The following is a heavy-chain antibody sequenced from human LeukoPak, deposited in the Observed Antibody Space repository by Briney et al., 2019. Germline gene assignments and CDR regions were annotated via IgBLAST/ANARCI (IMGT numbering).Heavy chain of an antibody. J-gene: IGHJ4*02. D-gene: IGHD1-26*01. CDR2: MNPNSGNT. CDR1: GYTFISYD. Sequence: ASVKVSCKASGYTFISYDINWVRQATGQGLEWMGWMNPNSGNTGYAQKFQGRVIITRNTSISTAYMELSSLRSEDTAVYYCAREISGSSSFDYWGQGTLVTVSS. CDR3: AREISGSSSFDY. V-gene: IGHV1-8*03.